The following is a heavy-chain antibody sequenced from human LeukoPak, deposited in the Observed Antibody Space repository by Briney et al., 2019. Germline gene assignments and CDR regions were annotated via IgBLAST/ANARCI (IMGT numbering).Heavy chain of an antibody. CDR2: INPNSGAT. CDR3: ARAYDTSGNLDY. V-gene: IGHV1-2*02. D-gene: IGHD3-22*01. J-gene: IGHJ4*02. CDR1: GYTFTGYY. Sequence: SVNVSCKASGYTFTGYYIHWVRQAPARGLDWMGWINPNSGATYYAQNFKGRVTMTRDTSLSTAYMDLSRLRSDDTAVYYCARAYDTSGNLDYGGRGTLVTVSS.